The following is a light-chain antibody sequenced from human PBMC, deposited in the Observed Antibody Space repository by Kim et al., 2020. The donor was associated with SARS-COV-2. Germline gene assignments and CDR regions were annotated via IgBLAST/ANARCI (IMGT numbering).Light chain of an antibody. Sequence: LSPGERATLSCRASQSVTGTTLAWYQQKPGQAPRLLIHGASSRATGIPDRISGSGSGTDFTLTISRLEPEDFAVYFCQQYGSLPPTFGQGTKLEI. J-gene: IGKJ2*01. V-gene: IGKV3-20*01. CDR1: QSVTGTT. CDR3: QQYGSLPPT. CDR2: GAS.